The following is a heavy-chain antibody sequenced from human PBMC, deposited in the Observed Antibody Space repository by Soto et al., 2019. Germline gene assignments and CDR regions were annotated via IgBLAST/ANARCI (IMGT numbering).Heavy chain of an antibody. CDR1: GFTFSTYG. J-gene: IGHJ6*02. CDR3: ARDAYYDMGV. V-gene: IGHV3-30*03. CDR2: ISYDGNKS. Sequence: PGGSLRLSCAASGFTFSTYGMHWVRQAPGKGLEWVSFISYDGNKSYYAGSVKGRFTISRDNAKNTLYLQMNSLRAEDTAVYYCARDAYYDMGVWGQGTTVTVSS.